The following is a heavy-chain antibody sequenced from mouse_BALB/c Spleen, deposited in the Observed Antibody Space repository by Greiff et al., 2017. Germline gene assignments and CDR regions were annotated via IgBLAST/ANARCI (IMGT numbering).Heavy chain of an antibody. CDR3: ARRANGYGYYYAMDY. CDR1: GFSLSTSGMG. J-gene: IGHJ4*01. CDR2: IYWDDDK. D-gene: IGHD1-2*01. Sequence: QVTLKESGPGILQPSQTLSLTYSFSGFSLSTSGMGVSWIRQPSGKGLEWLAHIYWDDDKRYNPSLKSRLTISKDTSRNQVFLKITSVDTADTATYYCARRANGYGYYYAMDYWGQGTSVTVSS. V-gene: IGHV8-12*01.